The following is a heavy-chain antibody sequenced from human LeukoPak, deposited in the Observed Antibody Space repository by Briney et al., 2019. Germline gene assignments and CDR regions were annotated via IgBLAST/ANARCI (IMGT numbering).Heavy chain of an antibody. Sequence: ASVKVSCKASGYTFTDYAVHWVRQAPGQSLEWMGYINGGNGRTEYSQKFQGRLTITRDISATTAYMELSSLRSEDTAVYYCVRDGGYQLFVIWGRGTLITVAS. J-gene: IGHJ4*02. CDR2: INGGNGRT. V-gene: IGHV1-3*01. D-gene: IGHD2-2*01. CDR1: GYTFTDYA. CDR3: VRDGGYQLFVI.